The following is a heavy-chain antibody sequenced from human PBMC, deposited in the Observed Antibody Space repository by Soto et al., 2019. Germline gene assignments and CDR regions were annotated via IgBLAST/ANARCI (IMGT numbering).Heavy chain of an antibody. J-gene: IGHJ6*02. CDR3: ATSTGGTANGMDV. V-gene: IGHV3-9*01. Sequence: EVQLVESGGGLVQPGRSLRLSCGASGFTFDEYAMHWVRQAPGKGLEWVSGISWNSGTIGYAVSVKGRFTISRDNAKRSLYLQMSSLRAEDTALYYCATSTGGTANGMDVWGQGTTVTVSS. CDR2: ISWNSGTI. CDR1: GFTFDEYA. D-gene: IGHD2-8*02.